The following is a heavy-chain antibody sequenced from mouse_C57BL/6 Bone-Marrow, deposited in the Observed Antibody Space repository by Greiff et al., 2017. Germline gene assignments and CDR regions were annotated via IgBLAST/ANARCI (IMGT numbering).Heavy chain of an antibody. J-gene: IGHJ3*01. V-gene: IGHV1-50*01. Sequence: QVQLQQPGAELVKPGASVKLSCKASGYTFTSYWMQWVKQRPGQGLEWIGEIDPSDSYTNYNQKFKGKATLTVDTSSSTAYMQLSSLTSEDSAVYDCERWGLLLREAWFAYWGQGTLVTVSA. CDR3: ERWGLLLREAWFAY. CDR2: IDPSDSYT. CDR1: GYTFTSYW. D-gene: IGHD1-1*01.